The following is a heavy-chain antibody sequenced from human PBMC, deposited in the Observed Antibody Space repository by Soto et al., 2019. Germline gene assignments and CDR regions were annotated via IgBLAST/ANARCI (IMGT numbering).Heavy chain of an antibody. Sequence: QLQLQESGSGLVKPSQTLSLTCAVSGGSISSGGYSWYWIRQPPGKGLEWIGYIYHSGSTYHNPSLESRVTISVDRSKNQSSLKLSFVTAAATAVYYCARGMTTVTTLDYWGQGTLVTVSS. V-gene: IGHV4-30-2*01. D-gene: IGHD4-17*01. J-gene: IGHJ4*02. CDR2: IYHSGST. CDR3: ARGMTTVTTLDY. CDR1: GGSISSGGYS.